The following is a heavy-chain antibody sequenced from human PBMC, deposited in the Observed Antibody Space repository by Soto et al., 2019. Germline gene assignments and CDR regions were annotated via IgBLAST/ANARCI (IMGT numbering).Heavy chain of an antibody. CDR2: INPNSGGT. D-gene: IGHD3-3*01. J-gene: IGHJ6*02. CDR1: GYTFTGYY. V-gene: IGHV1-2*02. CDR3: ARVRGYDFWSGYWRTYYYYYGMDV. Sequence: GKVSCKASGYTFTGYYVHWVRQAPGQGLEWMGWINPNSGGTNYAQKFQGRVTMTRDTSISTAYMELSRLRSDDTAVYYCARVRGYDFWSGYWRTYYYYYGMDVWGQGTTVTVSS.